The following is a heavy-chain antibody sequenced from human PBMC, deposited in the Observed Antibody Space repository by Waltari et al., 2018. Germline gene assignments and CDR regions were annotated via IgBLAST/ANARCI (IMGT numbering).Heavy chain of an antibody. D-gene: IGHD3-16*02. Sequence: QVQLVESGGGVVQPGGSLRLSCAASGFSFSTYGMHWVRQAPGMGSEWGGFIRDDGSYKYFADFVEGRFTISRDKSKNTLYLQMNTLRAEDTAVYYCYVYRYGEHDAFDVWGQGTMVTVSP. CDR2: IRDDGSYK. V-gene: IGHV3-30*02. CDR1: GFSFSTYG. CDR3: YVYRYGEHDAFDV. J-gene: IGHJ3*01.